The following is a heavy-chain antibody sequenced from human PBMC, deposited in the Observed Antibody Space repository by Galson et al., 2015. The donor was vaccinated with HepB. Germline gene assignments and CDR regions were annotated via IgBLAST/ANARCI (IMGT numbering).Heavy chain of an antibody. V-gene: IGHV1-69*04. Sequence: SVKVSCKASGGTFSSYAISWVRQAPGQGLEWMGRIIPILGIANYAQKFQGRVTITADKSTSTAYMELSSLRSEDTAVYYCARGGAYLLYFDYWGQGTLVTVSS. J-gene: IGHJ4*02. CDR3: ARGGAYLLYFDY. D-gene: IGHD1-26*01. CDR2: IIPILGIA. CDR1: GGTFSSYA.